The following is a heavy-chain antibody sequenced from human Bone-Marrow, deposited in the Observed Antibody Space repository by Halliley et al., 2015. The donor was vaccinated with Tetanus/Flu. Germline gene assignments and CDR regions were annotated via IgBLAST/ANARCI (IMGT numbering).Heavy chain of an antibody. Sequence: TLSLTCTVSGDSISTYYWSWIRQPPGKGLEWIGCIYYSGTTNYNPSLKSRVTISVDTSKSQFSLKLASVTAADTAVYYCARAPPFDYDLDVRGIHNFDHWGQGTLVTVSS. V-gene: IGHV4-59*01. CDR1: GDSISTYY. D-gene: IGHD3-22*01. J-gene: IGHJ4*02. CDR3: ARAPPFDYDLDVRGIHNFDH. CDR2: IYYSGTT.